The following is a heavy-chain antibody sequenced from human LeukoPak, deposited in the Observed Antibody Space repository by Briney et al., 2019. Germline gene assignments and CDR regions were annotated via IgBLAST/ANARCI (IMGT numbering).Heavy chain of an antibody. J-gene: IGHJ4*02. V-gene: IGHV3-33*05. CDR1: GFTFSSYG. CDR2: ITYDGSTK. D-gene: IGHD1-26*01. CDR3: AKKNSGSYYDY. Sequence: GGSLRLSCAASGFTFSSYGMHWVRQAPGKGLEWVAVITYDGSTKYYADSVKGRFTISRDNSKNTLSVQMNSLRAEDTAIYYCAKKNSGSYYDYWGQGTLVTVSS.